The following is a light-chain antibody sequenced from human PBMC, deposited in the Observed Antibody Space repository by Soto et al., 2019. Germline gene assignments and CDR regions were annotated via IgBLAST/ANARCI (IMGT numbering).Light chain of an antibody. CDR1: QSVSSSY. CDR3: QQYDSSPQT. CDR2: AAS. Sequence: EIVLTQSPGTLSLSAGERATLSCRASQSVSSSYLAWYQQKPGQAPRLLILAASSRATGIPDRFSGSGSGTDFTLTISRLEPEDFAVYYCQQYDSSPQTFGQGTKLEIK. J-gene: IGKJ2*01. V-gene: IGKV3-20*01.